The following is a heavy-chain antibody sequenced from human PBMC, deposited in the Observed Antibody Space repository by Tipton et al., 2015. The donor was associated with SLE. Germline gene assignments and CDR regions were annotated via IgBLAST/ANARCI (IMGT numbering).Heavy chain of an antibody. CDR1: GGSISSHY. D-gene: IGHD1-7*01. CDR2: IYYSGST. V-gene: IGHV4-59*11. J-gene: IGHJ3*02. Sequence: TLSLTCTVSGGSISSHYWSWIRQPPGRGLEWIGYIYYSGSTNYNPSLKSRVTISLDTSKNQFSLKLSSVTAADTAVYYCARDGYNWNYVNAFDIWGQGTMVTVSS. CDR3: ARDGYNWNYVNAFDI.